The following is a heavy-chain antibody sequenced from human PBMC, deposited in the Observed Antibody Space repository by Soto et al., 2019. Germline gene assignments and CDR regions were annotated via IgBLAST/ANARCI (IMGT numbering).Heavy chain of an antibody. Sequence: PGGSLRLSCAASGFTFSSYWMHWVRQAPGKGLVWVSRINSDGSSTSYADSVKGRFTISRDNAKNTLYLQMNSLRAEDTAVYYCARDSSGSYYVVDYYYGMDVWGQGTTVTVSS. V-gene: IGHV3-74*01. CDR3: ARDSSGSYYVVDYYYGMDV. J-gene: IGHJ6*02. CDR2: INSDGSST. CDR1: GFTFSSYW. D-gene: IGHD1-26*01.